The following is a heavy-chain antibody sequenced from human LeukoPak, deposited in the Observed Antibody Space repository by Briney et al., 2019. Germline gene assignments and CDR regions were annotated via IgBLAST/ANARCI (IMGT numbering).Heavy chain of an antibody. D-gene: IGHD4-17*01. CDR3: ARFGTRQDDYGDYVYVDAFDI. CDR1: GYTFTSYD. CDR2: MNPNSGNT. V-gene: IGHV1-8*01. J-gene: IGHJ3*02. Sequence: GASVKVSCKASGYTFTSYDINWVRQATGQGLEWMGWMNPNSGNTGYAQKFQGRVTMTRNTSISTAYMELSSLRSEDTAVYYCARFGTRQDDYGDYVYVDAFDIWGQGTMVTVSS.